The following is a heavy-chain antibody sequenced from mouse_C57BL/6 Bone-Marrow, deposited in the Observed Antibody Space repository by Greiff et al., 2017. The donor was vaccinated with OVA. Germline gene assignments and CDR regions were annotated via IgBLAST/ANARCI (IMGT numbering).Heavy chain of an antibody. D-gene: IGHD2-4*01. V-gene: IGHV10-1*01. CDR2: IRSKSNNYAT. Sequence: EVKLMESGGGLVQPKGSLKLSCAASGFSFNTYAMNWVRQAPGKGLEWVARIRSKSNNYATYYADSVKDRFTISRDDSESMLYLQMNNLKTEETAMYYCVRGAYDYGDYWGQGTTLTVSS. CDR3: VRGAYDYGDY. J-gene: IGHJ2*01. CDR1: GFSFNTYA.